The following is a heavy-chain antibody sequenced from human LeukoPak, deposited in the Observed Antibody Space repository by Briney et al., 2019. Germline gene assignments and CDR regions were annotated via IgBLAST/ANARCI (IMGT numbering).Heavy chain of an antibody. V-gene: IGHV4-59*01. CDR1: RGSIRTYY. Sequence: PSETLSLTCTVSRGSIRTYYWSWIRQSPGKGLEWIGYIYDSGTTKYNPSLKSRVTISVDTSKNQFSLKLSSVTAADTAVYYCATDNSYGSGSYYTWGQGTLVTVSS. J-gene: IGHJ4*02. CDR2: IYDSGTT. CDR3: ATDNSYGSGSYYT. D-gene: IGHD3-10*01.